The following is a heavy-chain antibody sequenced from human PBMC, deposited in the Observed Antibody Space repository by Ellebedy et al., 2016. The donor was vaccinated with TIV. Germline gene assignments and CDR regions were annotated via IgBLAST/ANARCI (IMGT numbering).Heavy chain of an antibody. V-gene: IGHV3-33*01. D-gene: IGHD4-17*01. J-gene: IGHJ5*02. CDR3: ARDPGGGGAYGDNWFDP. CDR1: GFTFSSYG. Sequence: GESLKISCAASGFTFSSYGMHWVRQAPGKGLEWVAVIWYDGSNKYYADSVRGRFTISRDDSKNPLSLQMNSLRAEDTAVYYCARDPGGGGAYGDNWFDPWGRGTLVTVSS. CDR2: IWYDGSNK.